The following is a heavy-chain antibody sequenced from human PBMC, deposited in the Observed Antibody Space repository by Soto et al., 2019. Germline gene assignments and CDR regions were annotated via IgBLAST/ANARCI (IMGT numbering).Heavy chain of an antibody. Sequence: GGSLRLSCAASGFTFSNYGMHWVRQAPGKGLEWVAFIWYDGGNKYYAESVKGRFTISRDNSKNTLYLQMNSLRAEDTAVYYCARDGDVNTGFGKDYWGQGXLVTVYS. J-gene: IGHJ4*02. V-gene: IGHV3-33*01. D-gene: IGHD3-16*01. CDR3: ARDGDVNTGFGKDY. CDR2: IWYDGGNK. CDR1: GFTFSNYG.